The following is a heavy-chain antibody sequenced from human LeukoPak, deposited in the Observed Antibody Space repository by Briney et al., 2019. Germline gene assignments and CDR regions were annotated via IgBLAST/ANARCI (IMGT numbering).Heavy chain of an antibody. V-gene: IGHV3-23*01. J-gene: IGHJ6*04. CDR2: ITGAAAGT. CDR1: GFTFSSYA. D-gene: IGHD3-10*02. Sequence: GGSLRLSCAASGFTFSSYALSWVRQAPGKGLEWVSTITGAAAGTYYADSVKGRFTISRDNAKNSLYLQMNSLRAEDTAVYYCAELGITMIGGVWGKGTTVTISS. CDR3: AELGITMIGGV.